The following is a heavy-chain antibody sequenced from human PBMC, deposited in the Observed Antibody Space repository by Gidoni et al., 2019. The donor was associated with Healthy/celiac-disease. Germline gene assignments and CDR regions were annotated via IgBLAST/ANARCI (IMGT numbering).Heavy chain of an antibody. CDR1: GFTFSSYA. Sequence: QVQLVESGGGVVQPGRSLRLSCAASGFTFSSYAMHWVRQAPGKGLEWVAVISYDGSNKYYADSVKGRFTISRDNSKNTLYLQMNSLRAEDTAVYYCAQGGGTAVYWGQGTLVTVSS. CDR3: AQGGGTAVY. V-gene: IGHV3-30*01. J-gene: IGHJ4*02. D-gene: IGHD1-26*01. CDR2: ISYDGSNK.